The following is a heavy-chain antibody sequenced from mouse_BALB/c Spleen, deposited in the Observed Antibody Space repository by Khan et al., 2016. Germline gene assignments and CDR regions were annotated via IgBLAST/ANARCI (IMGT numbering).Heavy chain of an antibody. D-gene: IGHD1-1*01. V-gene: IGHV6-6*02. CDR2: IRLKSNNYAT. J-gene: IGHJ3*01. CDR1: GFTFSNYW. Sequence: EVKLEVSGGGLVQPGGSMKLSCVASGFTFSNYWMNWVRQSPEKGLEWVAEIRLKSNNYATHYAESVKGRFTISRDDSKSSVYLQMNNLRAEDTGIYYCTRTYAFAYWGQGTLVTVSA. CDR3: TRTYAFAY.